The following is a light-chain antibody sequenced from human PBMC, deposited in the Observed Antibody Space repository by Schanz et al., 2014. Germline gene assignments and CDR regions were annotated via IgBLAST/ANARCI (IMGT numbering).Light chain of an antibody. CDR2: DVS. J-gene: IGLJ3*02. V-gene: IGLV2-14*01. Sequence: QSALTQPASVSGSPGQSITISCTGTSSDVGGYNFVSWYQQHPGKAPKLMIHDVSNRPSGVSNRFSGSKSGNTASLTISGLQAEDEADYYCSSYTSSNTGVFGGGTKLTVL. CDR1: SSDVGGYNF. CDR3: SSYTSSNTGV.